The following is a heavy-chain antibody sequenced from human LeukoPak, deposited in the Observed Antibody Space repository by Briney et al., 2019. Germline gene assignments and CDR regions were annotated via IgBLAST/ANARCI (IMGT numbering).Heavy chain of an antibody. Sequence: GGSLRLSCAASGITFSSYWMHWVRQPPGKGLVWVSRINSDESSTNYADSVKGRFTISRDNAKNTLYLQMNSLRAEDTAVYYCARDYWEGTLPATAIGLSYNWFDPWGQGTLVTVSS. CDR3: ARDYWEGTLPATAIGLSYNWFDP. D-gene: IGHD2-2*02. CDR1: GITFSSYW. J-gene: IGHJ5*02. CDR2: INSDESST. V-gene: IGHV3-74*01.